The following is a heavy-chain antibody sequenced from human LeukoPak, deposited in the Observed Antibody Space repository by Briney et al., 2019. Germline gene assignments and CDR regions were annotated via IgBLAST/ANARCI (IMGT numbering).Heavy chain of an antibody. CDR1: GFTFSSYW. Sequence: GGSLRLSCAASGFTFSSYWMSWVRQAPGKGLEWVSNIKQDESEKYYVDSVKDRFTISRDNAKNSLYLQMNSLRAEDTAVYYCARGHVDTTMTGEFDYWGQGTLVTVSS. V-gene: IGHV3-7*01. CDR3: ARGHVDTTMTGEFDY. J-gene: IGHJ4*02. CDR2: IKQDESEK. D-gene: IGHD5-18*01.